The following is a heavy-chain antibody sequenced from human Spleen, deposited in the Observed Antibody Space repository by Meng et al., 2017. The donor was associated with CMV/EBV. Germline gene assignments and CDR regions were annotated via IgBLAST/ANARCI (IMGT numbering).Heavy chain of an antibody. J-gene: IGHJ5*02. CDR2: INHSGST. CDR3: ARGVTTASSWFDP. V-gene: IGHV4-34*01. D-gene: IGHD4-17*01. Sequence: VQLQQWGAGLLKPSEPLSLTCAVYGGSFSGYYWSWIRQSPGKGLEWIGEINHSGSTNYNPSLKSRVTISVDTSKNQFSLKLSSVTAADTAVYYRARGVTTASSWFDPWGQGTLVTVSS. CDR1: GGSFSGYY.